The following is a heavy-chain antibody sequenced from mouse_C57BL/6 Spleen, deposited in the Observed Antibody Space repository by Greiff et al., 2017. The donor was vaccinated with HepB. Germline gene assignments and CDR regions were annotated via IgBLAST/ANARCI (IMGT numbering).Heavy chain of an antibody. Sequence: QVQLQQPGAELVRPGTSVKLSCKASGYTFTSYWMHWVKQRPGQGLEWIGVIDPSDSYTNYNQKFKGKATLTVDKSSSTAYMQLISLTSEDSAVYYCARSGGNSSGYGFAYWGQGTLVTVSA. J-gene: IGHJ3*01. D-gene: IGHD3-2*02. CDR2: IDPSDSYT. CDR3: ARSGGNSSGYGFAY. V-gene: IGHV1-59*01. CDR1: GYTFTSYW.